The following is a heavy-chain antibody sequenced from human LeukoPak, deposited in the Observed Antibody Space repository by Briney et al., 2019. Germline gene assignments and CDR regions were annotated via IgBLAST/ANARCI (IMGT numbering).Heavy chain of an antibody. J-gene: IGHJ5*02. D-gene: IGHD3-22*01. CDR2: ISYDGSNK. V-gene: IGHV3-30*18. CDR3: AKERGYYDSSGYYRNWFDP. CDR1: GFTFSSYG. Sequence: GGSLRLSCAASGFTFSSYGLHWVRQAPGKGLEWVAVISYDGSNKAYADSVRGRFTISRDNSENTLYLQMNSLRAEDTAVYYCAKERGYYDSSGYYRNWFDPWGQGTRVTVSS.